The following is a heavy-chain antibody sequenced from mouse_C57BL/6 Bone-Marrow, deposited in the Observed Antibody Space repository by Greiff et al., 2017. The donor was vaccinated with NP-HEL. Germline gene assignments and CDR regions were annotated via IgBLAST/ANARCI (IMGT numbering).Heavy chain of an antibody. Sequence: EVQLVESGGGLVQPKGSLKLSCAASGFSFNTYAMNWVRQAPGKGLEWVARIRSKSNNYATYYADSVKDRFTISRDDSESMLYLQINNLKTEDTAMYYCERQTYPPCFDVWGTGTTVTVSS. CDR2: IRSKSNNYAT. CDR1: GFSFNTYA. D-gene: IGHD5-1*01. J-gene: IGHJ1*03. V-gene: IGHV10-1*01. CDR3: ERQTYPPCFDV.